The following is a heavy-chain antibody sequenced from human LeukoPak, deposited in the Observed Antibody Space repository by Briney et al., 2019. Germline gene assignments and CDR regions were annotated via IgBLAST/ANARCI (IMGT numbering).Heavy chain of an antibody. D-gene: IGHD3-9*01. Sequence: GRSLRLSCATSGFTFSSYAMSWVRQAPGKGLEWVSGIGASGGSTYYADSVKGRFTISRDNSKNTLYLQMNSLRTEDTAVYYRAKAEGYDILAGLDYWGQGTLVTVSS. CDR3: AKAEGYDILAGLDY. J-gene: IGHJ4*02. CDR2: IGASGGST. V-gene: IGHV3-23*01. CDR1: GFTFSSYA.